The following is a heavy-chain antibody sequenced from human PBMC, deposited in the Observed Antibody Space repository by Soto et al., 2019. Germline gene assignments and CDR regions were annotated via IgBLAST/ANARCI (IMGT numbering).Heavy chain of an antibody. J-gene: IGHJ4*02. CDR3: AKDRQPDGLWPFDH. CDR2: ISYGGSNK. D-gene: IGHD2-8*01. V-gene: IGHV3-30-3*02. Sequence: PGGSLRLSCAASGFTFSSYAMHWVRQAPGKGLEWVAGISYGGSNKYYADSVKGRFTISRDNTNNLLYLLMRSLRVEDTAVYYCAKDRQPDGLWPFDHWGLGTLVTVSS. CDR1: GFTFSSYA.